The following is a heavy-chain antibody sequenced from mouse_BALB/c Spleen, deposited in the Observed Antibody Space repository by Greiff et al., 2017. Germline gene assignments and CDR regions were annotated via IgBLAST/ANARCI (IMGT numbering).Heavy chain of an antibody. J-gene: IGHJ2*01. CDR1: GFTFSSYA. CDR2: ISSGGST. V-gene: IGHV5-6-5*01. D-gene: IGHD1-1*01. CDR3: ARYYGSSYFDY. Sequence: EVKLVESGGGLVKPGGSLKLSCAASGFTFSSYAMSWVRQTPEKRLEWVASISSGGSTYYPDSVKGRFTISRDNARNILYLQMSSLRSEDTAMYYCARYYGSSYFDYWGQGTTLTVSS.